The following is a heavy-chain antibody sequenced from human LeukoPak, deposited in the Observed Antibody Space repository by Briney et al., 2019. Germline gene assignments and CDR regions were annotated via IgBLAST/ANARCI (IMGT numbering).Heavy chain of an antibody. V-gene: IGHV3-30*18. Sequence: GGSLTLSCAASGFTFRDAAMTWVRQAPGKGLEWVAVISYDGSNKYYADSVKGRFTISRDNSKNTLYLQMNSLRAEDTAVYYCAKARVLRYFDWFFDYWGQGTLVTVSS. D-gene: IGHD3-9*01. J-gene: IGHJ4*02. CDR1: GFTFRDAA. CDR3: AKARVLRYFDWFFDY. CDR2: ISYDGSNK.